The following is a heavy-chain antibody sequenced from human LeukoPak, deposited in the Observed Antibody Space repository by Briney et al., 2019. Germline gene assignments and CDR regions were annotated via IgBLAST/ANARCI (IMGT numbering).Heavy chain of an antibody. J-gene: IGHJ3*02. CDR3: AKDHPLTPGAFDI. Sequence: GGSLRLSCAASGFTFSSYSMNWVRQAPGKGLEWVSSISSSSSYIYYADSVRGRFTISRDNAKNSLYLQMNSLRAEDTAVYYCAKDHPLTPGAFDIWGQGTMVTVSS. V-gene: IGHV3-21*04. CDR2: ISSSSSYI. CDR1: GFTFSSYS.